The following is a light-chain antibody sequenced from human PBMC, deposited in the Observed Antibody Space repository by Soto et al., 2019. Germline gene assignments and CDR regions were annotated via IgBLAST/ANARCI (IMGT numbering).Light chain of an antibody. Sequence: EIVMTQSPATLSVSPGERATLSCRASQSVSSNLAWYQQKPGQAPRLLIYGASTRATGIPARFSGSGSGTEFTLTISSLQSEDFAVYYCQQYNIWPPQYTFGQGTKLEIK. CDR1: QSVSSN. CDR2: GAS. J-gene: IGKJ2*01. CDR3: QQYNIWPPQYT. V-gene: IGKV3-15*01.